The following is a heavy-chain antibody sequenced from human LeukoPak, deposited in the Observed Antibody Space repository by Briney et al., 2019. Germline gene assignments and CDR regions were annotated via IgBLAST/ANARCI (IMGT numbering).Heavy chain of an antibody. J-gene: IGHJ4*02. CDR3: ARLGSYFDY. CDR2: IYYSGSV. V-gene: IGHV4-59*08. CDR1: GGSLTSYY. Sequence: KTSETLSLTCTASGGSLTSYYWSWIRQPPGKGLQWIGYIYYSGSVNYNPSLKSRVTISVDTSKNQFSLNLSSVTAADTAVYYCARLGSYFDYWGQGTQVTVSS.